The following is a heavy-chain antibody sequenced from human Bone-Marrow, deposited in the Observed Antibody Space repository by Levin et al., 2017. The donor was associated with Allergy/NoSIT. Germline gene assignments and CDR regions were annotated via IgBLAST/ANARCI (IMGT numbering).Heavy chain of an antibody. V-gene: IGHV1-8*01. CDR1: GYTFTSFD. D-gene: IGHD5-12*01. J-gene: IGHJ4*02. CDR3: ARGELGSGYLFDY. Sequence: ASVKVSCKTSGYTFTSFDINWVRQATGQGLEWMGWMYPNSDNAGNAQKFQGRVTMTRNTPISTAYMELSSLRSEDTAICHCARGELGSGYLFDYWGQGTLVTVSS. CDR2: MYPNSDNA.